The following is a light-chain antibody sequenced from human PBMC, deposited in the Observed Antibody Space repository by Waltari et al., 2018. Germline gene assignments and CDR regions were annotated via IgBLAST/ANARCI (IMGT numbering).Light chain of an antibody. CDR1: ELEALS. CDR2: QDN. Sequence: SFELTQPPSVSVSPGQTATITCSGDELEALSICWYQQKPGRSPLLVIYQDNKRPSGIPERFSGSSSGNTATLTISGTQTLDEADYYCQAWDSNIVVFGGGTRLTVL. V-gene: IGLV3-1*01. J-gene: IGLJ2*01. CDR3: QAWDSNIVV.